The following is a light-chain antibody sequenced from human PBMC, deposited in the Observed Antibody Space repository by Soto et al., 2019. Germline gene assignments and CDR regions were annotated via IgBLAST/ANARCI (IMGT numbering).Light chain of an antibody. J-gene: IGKJ4*01. CDR3: LQHNSLLT. CDR2: DAS. Sequence: DIQMTQSPPSLSASVGDRVTITCRASQGIGKDLGWYQQKPGKAPKRLIHDASSLESGVPSRFSGSGSGTEFPLTISSLQPEDLATYYCLQHNSLLTFGGGTKVDIK. V-gene: IGKV1-17*01. CDR1: QGIGKD.